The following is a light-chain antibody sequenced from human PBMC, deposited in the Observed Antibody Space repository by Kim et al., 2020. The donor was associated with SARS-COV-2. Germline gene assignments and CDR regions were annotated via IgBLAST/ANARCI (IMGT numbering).Light chain of an antibody. CDR2: DAS. J-gene: IGKJ4*01. CDR1: QDISNY. V-gene: IGKV1-33*01. Sequence: DIQMTQSPSSLSASVGDRVTITCQASQDISNYLNWYQQEPGKAPKLLIYDASNLETGVPSRFSGSGSGTDFTFSISSLQPEDIATYYCQQDDYLPLTFGGGTKVDIK. CDR3: QQDDYLPLT.